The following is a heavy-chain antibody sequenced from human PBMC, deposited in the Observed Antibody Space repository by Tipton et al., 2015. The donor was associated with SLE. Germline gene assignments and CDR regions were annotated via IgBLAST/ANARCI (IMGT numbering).Heavy chain of an antibody. CDR2: IYYSGST. Sequence: TLSLTCTVSGGSISSDGYYWSWIRQHPGKGLEWIGYIYYSGSTYYNPSLKSRVTMSVDTSKNQFSLKLSSVTAADTAVYYCARGYCSGGSCYSGDYWGQGTLVTVSS. V-gene: IGHV4-31*03. D-gene: IGHD2-15*01. CDR3: ARGYCSGGSCYSGDY. CDR1: GGSISSDGYY. J-gene: IGHJ4*02.